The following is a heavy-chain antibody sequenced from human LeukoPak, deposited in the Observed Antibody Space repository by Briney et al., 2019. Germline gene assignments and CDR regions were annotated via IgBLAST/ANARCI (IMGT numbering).Heavy chain of an antibody. V-gene: IGHV1-2*02. Sequence: GASVKVSCKASGYTFTGYYMHRVRQAPGQGLEWMGWINPNSGGTNYAQKFQGRVTMTRDTSISTAYMELSRLRSDDTAVYYCARVVTMVRGVIIAPFDYWGQGTLVTVSS. CDR2: INPNSGGT. J-gene: IGHJ4*02. CDR3: ARVVTMVRGVIIAPFDY. CDR1: GYTFTGYY. D-gene: IGHD3-10*01.